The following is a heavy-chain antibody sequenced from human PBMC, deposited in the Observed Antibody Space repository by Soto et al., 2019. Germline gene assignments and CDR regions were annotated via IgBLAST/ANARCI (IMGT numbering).Heavy chain of an antibody. CDR1: VGSISSSSYY. V-gene: IGHV4-39*01. J-gene: IGHJ6*02. CDR3: ARGVRITIVRGVIGPMEV. Sequence: SETLSLTCTVSVGSISSSSYYLGWIRQPPGKGLEWIGGIYYSWSTYYNPSLKSRVTISVHTSKNQFSLKMSSVTAADTAVYYCARGVRITIVRGVIGPMEVWGQGTTVTVSS. CDR2: IYYSWST. D-gene: IGHD3-10*01.